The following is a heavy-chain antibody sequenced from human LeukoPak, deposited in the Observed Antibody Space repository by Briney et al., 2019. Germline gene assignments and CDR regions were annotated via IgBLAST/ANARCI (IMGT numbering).Heavy chain of an antibody. J-gene: IGHJ3*02. CDR2: IKQDGSEK. V-gene: IGHV3-7*01. D-gene: IGHD5-18*01. CDR1: GFTFSSYW. CDR3: ARGRIQLWSDASDI. Sequence: PGGSLRLSCAASGFTFSSYWMSWVRQAPGKGLEWVANIKQDGSEKYYVDSVKGRFTISRDNAKNSLYLQMNSLRAEDTAVYYCARGRIQLWSDASDIWGQWTMVTVSS.